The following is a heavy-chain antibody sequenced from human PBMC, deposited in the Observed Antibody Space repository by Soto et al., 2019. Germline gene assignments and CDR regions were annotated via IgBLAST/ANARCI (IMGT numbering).Heavy chain of an antibody. CDR1: GGTFSSYT. CDR2: IIPILGIA. J-gene: IGHJ6*02. V-gene: IGHV1-69*08. Sequence: QVQLVQSGAEVKKPGSSVKVSCKASGGTFSSYTISWVRQAPGQGLEWMGRIIPILGIANYAQKFQGRVTITADXXTXTXXMELSSLRSEDTAVYYCARDYDSSGYYYYYYGMDVWGQGTTVTVSS. CDR3: ARDYDSSGYYYYYYGMDV. D-gene: IGHD3-22*01.